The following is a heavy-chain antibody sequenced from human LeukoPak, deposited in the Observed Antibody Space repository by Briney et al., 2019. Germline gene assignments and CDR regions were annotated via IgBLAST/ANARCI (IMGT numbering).Heavy chain of an antibody. V-gene: IGHV1-2*02. Sequence: AASVKVSCKASGYTFTGYYMHWVRQAPGQGLEWMGWINPNSGGTNYAQKFQGRVTMTRDTSISTAYMELSRLRSDDTAVYYCARESRIVGTAMVWYYYYYMDVWAKGPRSPSP. J-gene: IGHJ6*03. CDR3: ARESRIVGTAMVWYYYYYMDV. CDR2: INPNSGGT. D-gene: IGHD5-18*01. CDR1: GYTFTGYY.